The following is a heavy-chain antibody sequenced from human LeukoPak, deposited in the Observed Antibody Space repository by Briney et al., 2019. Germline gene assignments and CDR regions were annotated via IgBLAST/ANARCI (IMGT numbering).Heavy chain of an antibody. CDR1: GFTVSSNY. Sequence: GGSLRLSCAVSGFTVSSNYMSWVRQAPGKGLEWVSVIYDIGNTYYADSVKSRFTISRDTSKNTVYLQMNSLRAEDTAVYYCARGGMRRPYDCWGQGALVTVSS. V-gene: IGHV3-53*01. J-gene: IGHJ4*02. D-gene: IGHD1-14*01. CDR2: IYDIGNT. CDR3: ARGGMRRPYDC.